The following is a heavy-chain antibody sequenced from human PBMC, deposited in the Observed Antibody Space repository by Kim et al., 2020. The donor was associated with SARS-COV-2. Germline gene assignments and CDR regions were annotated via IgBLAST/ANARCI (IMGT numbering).Heavy chain of an antibody. CDR1: GYTFTSYG. CDR2: ISAYNGNT. Sequence: ASVKVSCKASGYTFTSYGISWVRQAPGQGLEWMGWISAYNGNTNYAQKLQGRVTMTTDTSTSTAYMELRSLRSDDTAVYYCARWPEAVAGNINWFDPWGQGTLVTVSS. J-gene: IGHJ5*02. CDR3: ARWPEAVAGNINWFDP. V-gene: IGHV1-18*01. D-gene: IGHD6-19*01.